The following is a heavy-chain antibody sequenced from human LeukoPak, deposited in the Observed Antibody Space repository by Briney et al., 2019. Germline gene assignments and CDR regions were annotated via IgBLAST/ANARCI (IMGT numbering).Heavy chain of an antibody. CDR3: ARVTGYMIEDYFDY. CDR2: IYYSGST. CDR1: GGSISSYY. J-gene: IGHJ4*02. Sequence: SETLSLTCTVSGGSISSYYWSWIRQPPGKGLEWIGYIYYSGSTNYNPSLTSRVTISVDTSKNQFSLKLRSVTAADTAVYYCARVTGYMIEDYFDYWGQGILVTASS. D-gene: IGHD3-9*01. V-gene: IGHV4-59*01.